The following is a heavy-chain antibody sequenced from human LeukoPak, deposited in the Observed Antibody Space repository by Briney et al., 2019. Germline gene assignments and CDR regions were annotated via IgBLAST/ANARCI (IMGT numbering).Heavy chain of an antibody. Sequence: SETLSLTCTVSGGSLSSGDYYWSWVRQPPGTGLEWIGYIYYSGSTYYNPSLKSRVTISVDTSKNQFSLKLSSVTAADTAVYYCAREPLVVPAAISYYGMDVWGQGTTVTVSS. CDR2: IYYSGST. J-gene: IGHJ6*02. D-gene: IGHD2-2*01. CDR1: GGSLSSGDYY. V-gene: IGHV4-30-4*01. CDR3: AREPLVVPAAISYYGMDV.